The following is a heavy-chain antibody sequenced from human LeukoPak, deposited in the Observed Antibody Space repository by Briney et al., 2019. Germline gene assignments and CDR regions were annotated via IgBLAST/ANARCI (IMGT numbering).Heavy chain of an antibody. CDR2: IIPIPGIA. Sequence: SVKVSCKASGGTFSSYAISWVRQAPGQGLEWMGRIIPIPGIANYAQKFQGRVTITADKSTSTAYMELSSLRSEDTAVYYCARALFKNYYGPGSYYPDYWGQGTLVTVSS. J-gene: IGHJ4*02. CDR1: GGTFSSYA. V-gene: IGHV1-69*04. D-gene: IGHD3-10*01. CDR3: ARALFKNYYGPGSYYPDY.